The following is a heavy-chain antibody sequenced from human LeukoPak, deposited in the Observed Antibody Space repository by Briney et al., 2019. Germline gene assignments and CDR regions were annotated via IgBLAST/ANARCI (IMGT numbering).Heavy chain of an antibody. J-gene: IGHJ4*02. CDR1: GGSFSGYY. Sequence: SETLSLTCAVYGGSFSGYYWSWIRQPPGKGLEWIGEINHSGSTNYNPSLKSRVAISVDTSKNQFSLKLSSVTAADTAVYYCARGYSSHQYYDSSGYYLYYFDYWGQGTLVTVSS. CDR3: ARGYSSHQYYDSSGYYLYYFDY. D-gene: IGHD3-22*01. V-gene: IGHV4-34*01. CDR2: INHSGST.